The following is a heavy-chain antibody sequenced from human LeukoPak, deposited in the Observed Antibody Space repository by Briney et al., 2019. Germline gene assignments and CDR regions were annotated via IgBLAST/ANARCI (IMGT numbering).Heavy chain of an antibody. V-gene: IGHV4-34*01. CDR2: VNLQGST. J-gene: IGHJ4*02. CDR1: GFTFSSYV. Sequence: GSLRLSCAASGFTFSSYVMSWVRQPPGKGLEWIGEVNLQGSTNYNPSLMGRVAIAVDTSENHISLQLTSVTAADTAVYYCAREGGPYRPLDYSGQGTLVTVSS. CDR3: AREGGPYRPLDY.